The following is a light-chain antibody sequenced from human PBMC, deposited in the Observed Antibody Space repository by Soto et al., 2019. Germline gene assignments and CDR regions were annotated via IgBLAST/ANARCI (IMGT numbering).Light chain of an antibody. CDR2: DAF. V-gene: IGKV3-11*01. J-gene: IGKJ4*01. Sequence: DIVLTQSTATLSLSPGERATLSCRASQSVSNYLAWYQQKPGQAPRLLIYDAFNRATGIPPRFSGSGSGTDFTLTISSLEPEDFAVYYCQHRYNWPPFTFGGGTKVDIK. CDR1: QSVSNY. CDR3: QHRYNWPPFT.